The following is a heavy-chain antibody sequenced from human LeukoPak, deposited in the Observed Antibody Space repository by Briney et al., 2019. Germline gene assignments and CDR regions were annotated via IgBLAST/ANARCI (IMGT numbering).Heavy chain of an antibody. CDR2: IYFTGNT. D-gene: IGHD3-16*01. Sequence: SETLSLTCTVSGGSISSDTYFWGWIRQPPGKGLEWIANIYFTGNTYYNPSLKSRATISVDTSKNQFSLTLSSVTAADTAVYSWAREAHRGGGFDSWGQGTQVTVSS. CDR3: AREAHRGGGFDS. CDR1: GGSISSDTYF. V-gene: IGHV4-39*01. J-gene: IGHJ4*02.